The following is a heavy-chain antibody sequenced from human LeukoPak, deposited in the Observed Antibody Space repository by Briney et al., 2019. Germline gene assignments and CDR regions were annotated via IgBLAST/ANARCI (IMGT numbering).Heavy chain of an antibody. V-gene: IGHV4-28*05. Sequence: SDTLSLTCAVSGYSISSSNWWGWIRQPPGKGLEWIGYIYYSGSIYYNPSLKSRVTISVDKSKNQFSLNLSSVTAADTAVYYCARGVPAAVTNYFDYWGQGTLVTVSS. CDR1: GYSISSSNW. J-gene: IGHJ4*02. D-gene: IGHD2-2*01. CDR2: IYYSGSI. CDR3: ARGVPAAVTNYFDY.